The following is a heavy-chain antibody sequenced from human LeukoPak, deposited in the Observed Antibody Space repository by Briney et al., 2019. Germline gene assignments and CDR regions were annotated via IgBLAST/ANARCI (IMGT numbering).Heavy chain of an antibody. D-gene: IGHD3-10*01. Sequence: GASVKVSCKASGYTFTSYGISWVRQAPGQGLEWMGWISAYNGNTNYAQKFQGRVTMTTDTSTSTAYMELRSLRSDDTAVYYCARTYGSGSPYGMDVWGQGITVTVSS. CDR2: ISAYNGNT. CDR1: GYTFTSYG. J-gene: IGHJ6*02. CDR3: ARTYGSGSPYGMDV. V-gene: IGHV1-18*01.